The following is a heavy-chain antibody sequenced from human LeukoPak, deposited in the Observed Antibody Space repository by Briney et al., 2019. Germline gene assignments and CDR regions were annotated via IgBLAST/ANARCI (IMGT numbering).Heavy chain of an antibody. CDR1: GFTFSSHG. CDR3: ARIITASLDY. Sequence: PGGSLRLSCAASGFTFSSHGMHWVRQAPGKGLEWVAVIWYDGSKKQYADSVKGRFTVSRDNSKNTLYLQMNSLRAEDTAVYYCARIITASLDYWGQGTLVTVSS. J-gene: IGHJ4*02. V-gene: IGHV3-33*01. D-gene: IGHD5-18*01. CDR2: IWYDGSKK.